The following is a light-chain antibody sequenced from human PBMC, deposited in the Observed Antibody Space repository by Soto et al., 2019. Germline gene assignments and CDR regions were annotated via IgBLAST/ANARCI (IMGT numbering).Light chain of an antibody. V-gene: IGKV3-15*01. CDR2: ETS. CDR1: QNIRSN. Sequence: EIVMTQSPGTLSVSPGERATLSCRASQNIRSNLAWYQQKPGQAPRLLIYETSIRAPGIPARLSGSGSGTEFTLTISSLQSEDFAVYHCQQYNNWPPFTFGPGTKVDIK. CDR3: QQYNNWPPFT. J-gene: IGKJ3*01.